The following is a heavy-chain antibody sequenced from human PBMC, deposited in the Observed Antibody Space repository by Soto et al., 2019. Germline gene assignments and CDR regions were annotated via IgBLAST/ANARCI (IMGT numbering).Heavy chain of an antibody. Sequence: QVQLVQSGGGLVRPGGSLRLSCAASGFIFSDLYMTWIRQAPGKGLEWLSYISGGGETIHYADSVKGRFTVSRDNARRSLYLQMNSLRAEDTAVYYCAKCMQAYWNYDAHHIWGQGTMVTVSS. CDR2: ISGGGETI. CDR1: GFIFSDLY. J-gene: IGHJ3*02. CDR3: AKCMQAYWNYDAHHI. D-gene: IGHD1-7*01. V-gene: IGHV3-11*01.